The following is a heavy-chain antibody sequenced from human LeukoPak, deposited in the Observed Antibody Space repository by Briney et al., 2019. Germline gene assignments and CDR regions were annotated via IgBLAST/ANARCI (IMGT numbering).Heavy chain of an antibody. CDR1: GGSISSYY. CDR2: IYYSGST. D-gene: IGHD4-17*01. Sequence: PSETLSLTCTVSGGSISSYYWSWIRQPPGKGLEWIGYIYYSGSTNYNPSLKSRVTISVDTSKNQFSLKLSSATAADTAVYYCARVLLDYGDYGAFDIWGQGTMVTVSS. V-gene: IGHV4-59*01. J-gene: IGHJ3*02. CDR3: ARVLLDYGDYGAFDI.